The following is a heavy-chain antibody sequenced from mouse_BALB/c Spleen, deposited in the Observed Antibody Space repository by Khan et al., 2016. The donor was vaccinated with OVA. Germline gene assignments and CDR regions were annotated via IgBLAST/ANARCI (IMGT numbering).Heavy chain of an antibody. J-gene: IGHJ3*01. D-gene: IGHD2-10*02. Sequence: VQLQQSGAELLRPGALVKLSCNASGFSIKDFYMHWVKQRPEQGLEWIGWIDPENGNTLYDPNFQDKATITADTSSTTAYLQLSSLTSEDTAVYYCARVGYGNDWFAYWGQGTLVTVSA. CDR1: GFSIKDFY. CDR3: ARVGYGNDWFAY. V-gene: IGHV14-1*02. CDR2: IDPENGNT.